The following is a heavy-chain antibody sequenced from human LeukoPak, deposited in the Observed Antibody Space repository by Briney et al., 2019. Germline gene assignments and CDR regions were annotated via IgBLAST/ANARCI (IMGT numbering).Heavy chain of an antibody. CDR3: ARGEFSSSHGMGYYYYYMDV. CDR1: GYTFTSYD. J-gene: IGHJ6*03. CDR2: MNPNSGNT. D-gene: IGHD6-6*01. V-gene: IGHV1-8*01. Sequence: ASVKVSCKASGYTFTSYDINWVRQATGQGLEWMGWMNPNSGNTGYAQKFQGRVTMTRNTSISTAYMELSSLRSEDTAVYYCARGEFSSSHGMGYYYYYMDVWGKGTTVTVSS.